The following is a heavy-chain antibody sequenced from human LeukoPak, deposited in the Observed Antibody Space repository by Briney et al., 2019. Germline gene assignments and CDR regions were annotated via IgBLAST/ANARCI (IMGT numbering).Heavy chain of an antibody. D-gene: IGHD5-24*01. V-gene: IGHV4-59*01. CDR2: IYYSGST. CDR1: GFTFSDYE. CDR3: ARARRDGFNRVSAYFDY. J-gene: IGHJ4*02. Sequence: PGGSLRLSCAASGFTFSDYEMNWVRQAPGKGLEWIGYIYYSGSTNYNPSLKSRVTISVDTSKNQFSLKLSSVTAADTAVYYCARARRDGFNRVSAYFDYWGQGTLVTVSS.